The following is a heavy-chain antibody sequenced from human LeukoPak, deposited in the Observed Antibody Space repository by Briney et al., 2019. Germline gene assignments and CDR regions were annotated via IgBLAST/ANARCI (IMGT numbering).Heavy chain of an antibody. CDR2: FDPEDGET. D-gene: IGHD3-10*01. J-gene: IGHJ5*02. V-gene: IGHV1-24*01. CDR3: ATVLSMGPIRGVRGVNWFDP. Sequence: ASVKVSCKVSRYALSELSMHWVRQAPGKGLEWMGGFDPEDGETIYAQKFQGRVTMTEDTSTDTAYMELSSLRSEDTAVYYCATVLSMGPIRGVRGVNWFDPWGQGTLVTVSS. CDR1: RYALSELS.